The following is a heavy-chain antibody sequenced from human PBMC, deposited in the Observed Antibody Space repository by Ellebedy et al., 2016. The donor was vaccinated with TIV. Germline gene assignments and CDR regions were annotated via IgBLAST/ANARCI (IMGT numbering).Heavy chain of an antibody. CDR3: ARVGGAEYGDYTLYYFDY. J-gene: IGHJ4*02. CDR2: ISAYNGNT. D-gene: IGHD4-17*01. V-gene: IGHV1-18*04. CDR1: GYTFISYG. Sequence: ASVKVSCKASGYTFISYGISWVRQAPGQGLEWMGWISAYNGNTNYAQKLQGRVTMTTDTSTSTAYMELRSLRSDDTAVYYCARVGGAEYGDYTLYYFDYWGQGTLVTVSS.